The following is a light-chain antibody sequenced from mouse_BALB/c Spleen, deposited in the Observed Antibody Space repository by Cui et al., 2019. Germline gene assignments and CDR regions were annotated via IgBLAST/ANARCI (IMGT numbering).Light chain of an antibody. V-gene: IGKV4-91*01. CDR2: STA. CDR1: SSISINY. Sequence: EFVLTQPQTTMVASPGEKITITCSAISSISINYLHWYQQKPGFPPKLLIYSTANLVSGVAARFSGGGSGASYSLTSGTIEAKDVAAYYYQQGSCIPRITFGAGTKLELK. J-gene: IGKJ5*01. CDR3: QQGSCIPRIT.